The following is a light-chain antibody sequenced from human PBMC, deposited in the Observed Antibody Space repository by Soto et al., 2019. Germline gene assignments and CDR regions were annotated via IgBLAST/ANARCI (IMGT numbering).Light chain of an antibody. CDR3: QHYGRLPRS. CDR2: GAS. Sequence: ENVLTHSPGTLSLSPGERATLSCRASQSISSSYLAWYQQKPGQAPRILIYGASSRATGIPDRFSGSGSGTDFTLTISRLEPEDFAVYHCQHYGRLPRSFGGGTKVDIK. V-gene: IGKV3-20*01. CDR1: QSISSSY. J-gene: IGKJ4*01.